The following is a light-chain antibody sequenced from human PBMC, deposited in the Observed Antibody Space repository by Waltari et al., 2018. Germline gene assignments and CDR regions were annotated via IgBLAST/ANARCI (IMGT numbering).Light chain of an antibody. CDR3: SSYTDSRPL. CDR2: KVF. Sequence: QPALTQPAPVSGSPGQSTTIPSTGTSSPIGAYHFVSWYQQHPGRAPKLMIYKVFTRPSGVSSRFSGSKSGNTASLTISGLQAEDEADYFCSSYTDSRPLFGGGTKVTVL. V-gene: IGLV2-14*01. CDR1: SSPIGAYHF. J-gene: IGLJ2*01.